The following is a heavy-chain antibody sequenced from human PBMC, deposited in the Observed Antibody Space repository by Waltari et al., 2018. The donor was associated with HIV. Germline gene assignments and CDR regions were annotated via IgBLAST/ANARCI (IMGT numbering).Heavy chain of an antibody. V-gene: IGHV4-34*02. CDR2: INPSGGT. CDR1: GGSLGTFY. Sequence: QVQLQQWGAGLLKPSETLSVTCTVSGGSLGTFYWNWVRHFPGKGLDWIGEINPSGGTTYKPSLKSRVTSSRDWSKNLFSLKLTSVTAADTALYYCAGIVHRASYSMDVWGQGTTVTVSS. J-gene: IGHJ6*02. CDR3: AGIVHRASYSMDV. D-gene: IGHD2-21*01.